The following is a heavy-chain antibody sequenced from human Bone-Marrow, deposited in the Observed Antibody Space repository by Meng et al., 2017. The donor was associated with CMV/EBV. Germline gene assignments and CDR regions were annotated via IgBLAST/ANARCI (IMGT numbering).Heavy chain of an antibody. D-gene: IGHD4-23*01. Sequence: GESLKISCAASGFTFSSYNMNWVRQAPGKGLEWVSSISSSSSYIYYSDSVKGRFTISRDNARNSLYLQMNSLRAEDTAVYYCASTNDYGGYSLNWGQGKLVPVSS. V-gene: IGHV3-21*01. J-gene: IGHJ4*02. CDR2: ISSSSSYI. CDR1: GFTFSSYN. CDR3: ASTNDYGGYSLN.